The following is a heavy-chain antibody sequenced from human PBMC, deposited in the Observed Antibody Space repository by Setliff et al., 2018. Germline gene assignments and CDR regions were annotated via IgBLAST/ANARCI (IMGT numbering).Heavy chain of an antibody. CDR1: GGSISSGDYY. J-gene: IGHJ4*02. V-gene: IGHV4-30-4*08. Sequence: SETLSLTCTVSGGSISSGDYYWSWIRQPPGKGLEWIGYIYSNGSTYYNPSLKSRVSISVDTSKNQFSLKLSSVTAADTSVYYCARESRYYYDNLGTLDYWGQGTLVTVSS. D-gene: IGHD3-22*01. CDR2: IYSNGST. CDR3: ARESRYYYDNLGTLDY.